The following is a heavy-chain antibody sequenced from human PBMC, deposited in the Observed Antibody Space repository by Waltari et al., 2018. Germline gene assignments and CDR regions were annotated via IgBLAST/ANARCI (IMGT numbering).Heavy chain of an antibody. CDR1: NC. CDR2: VHQSGKI. CDR3: ARDRGRGLYLDT. Sequence: NCGSWVRKPPQKGMEWIGQVHQSGKINYNPSVASRVTISGDTSNTQFSRMVISATAADTAVYYCARDRGRGLYLDTWGPGILVTGSP. V-gene: IGHV4-4*02. J-gene: IGHJ5*02. D-gene: IGHD2-15*01.